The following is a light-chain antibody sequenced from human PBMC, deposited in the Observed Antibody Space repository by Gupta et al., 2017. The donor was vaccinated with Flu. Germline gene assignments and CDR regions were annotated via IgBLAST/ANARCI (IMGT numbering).Light chain of an antibody. CDR3: QQYKSDSQWT. Sequence: DIQMTQSPSTLSASVGDRVTITCRATQSISSWLAWYQQKPGKAPNLLIYKASTLESGVPSRFSASGSGTEFTLTISSLQPDDFATYYCQQYKSDSQWTFGQGTKVEIK. CDR2: KAS. J-gene: IGKJ1*01. CDR1: QSISSW. V-gene: IGKV1-5*03.